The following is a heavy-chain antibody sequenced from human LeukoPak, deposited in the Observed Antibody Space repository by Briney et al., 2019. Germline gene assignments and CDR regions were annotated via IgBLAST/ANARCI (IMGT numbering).Heavy chain of an antibody. D-gene: IGHD3-3*01. CDR1: GFSVNNNY. CDR3: AKESGYYHY. CDR2: IYGGGDT. J-gene: IGHJ4*02. V-gene: IGHV3-53*01. Sequence: GGSLRLSCGASGFSVNNNYVNWVRQAPGKGLEWVSIIYGGGDTSYADSVKGRFTISRDNSKNTVYLQMNSLRAEDTAVYYCAKESGYYHYWGQGTQVTVSS.